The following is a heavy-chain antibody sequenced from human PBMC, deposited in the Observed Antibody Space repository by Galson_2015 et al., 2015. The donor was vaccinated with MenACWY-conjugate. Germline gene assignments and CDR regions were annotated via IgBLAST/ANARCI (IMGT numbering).Heavy chain of an antibody. D-gene: IGHD3-22*01. CDR2: IYYSGST. J-gene: IGHJ6*02. V-gene: IGHV4-59*01. CDR1: GGSISSYY. CDR3: ARGRVIYDSSGYSQTYGMDV. Sequence: ETLSLTCTISGGSISSYYWSWIRQPPGKGLEWIGYIYYSGSTNYNPSLKSRVTISVDTSKNQFSLKLSSVTAADTAVYYCARGRVIYDSSGYSQTYGMDVWGQGTTVTVSS.